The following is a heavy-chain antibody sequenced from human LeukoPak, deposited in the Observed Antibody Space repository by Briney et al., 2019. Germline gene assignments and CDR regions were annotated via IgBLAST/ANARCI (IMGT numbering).Heavy chain of an antibody. V-gene: IGHV3-11*01. CDR3: ARDGRYSGYDSDFDY. D-gene: IGHD5-12*01. CDR2: ISSSGSTI. J-gene: IGHJ4*02. CDR1: GFTFSDYY. Sequence: GGSLRLSCAASGFTFSDYYMSRIRQAPGKGLEWVSYISSSGSTIYYADSVKGRFTISRDNAKNSLYLQMNSLRAEDTAVYYCARDGRYSGYDSDFDYWGRGTLVTVSS.